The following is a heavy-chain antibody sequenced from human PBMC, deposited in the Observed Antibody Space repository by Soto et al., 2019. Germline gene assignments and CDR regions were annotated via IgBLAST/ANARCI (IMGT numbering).Heavy chain of an antibody. V-gene: IGHV3-30*18. CDR3: AKVKSRVETDSFDY. CDR1: GFTFSSYG. J-gene: IGHJ4*02. D-gene: IGHD3-3*01. Sequence: GGSLRLSCAASGFTFSSYGMHWVRQAPGKGLEWVAVISYDGSNKYADSVKGRFTISRDNSKNTLYLQMNSLRTEDTAVYYCAKVKSRVETDSFDYWGQGTLVTVSS. CDR2: ISYDGSNK.